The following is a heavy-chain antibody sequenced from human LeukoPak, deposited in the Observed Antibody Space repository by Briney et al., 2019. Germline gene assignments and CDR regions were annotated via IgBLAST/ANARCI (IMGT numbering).Heavy chain of an antibody. CDR2: INHSGST. D-gene: IGHD6-19*01. CDR1: GGSFSGYY. V-gene: IGHV4-34*01. J-gene: IGHJ1*01. Sequence: KPSETLSLTCAVYGGSFSGYYWTWIRQPPGKGLEWIGEINHSGSTNYNPSLKSRVTISVDTSKNQFSLKLSSVTAADTAVYYCARRGFSSGWPLGYFQHWGQGTLVTVSS. CDR3: ARRGFSSGWPLGYFQH.